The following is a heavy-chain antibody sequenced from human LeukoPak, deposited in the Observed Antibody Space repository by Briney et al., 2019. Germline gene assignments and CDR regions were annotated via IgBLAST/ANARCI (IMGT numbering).Heavy chain of an antibody. D-gene: IGHD6-13*01. Sequence: GASLRLSRAPSAFTLSIYSIKWVRHAPGKRLEYVSSISSNSRYVYYAESVKDRFNISRDNAKNSLYLQMNSPRAEDTAVYYCAKYPGISAADYTSDFGYWGQGTLVTVSS. CDR3: AKYPGISAADYTSDFGY. J-gene: IGHJ4*02. CDR1: AFTLSIYS. CDR2: ISSNSRYV. V-gene: IGHV3-21*01.